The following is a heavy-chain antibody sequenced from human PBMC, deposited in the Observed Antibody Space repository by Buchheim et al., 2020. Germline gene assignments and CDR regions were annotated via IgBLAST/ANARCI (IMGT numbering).Heavy chain of an antibody. V-gene: IGHV4-31*02. J-gene: IGHJ6*02. CDR3: ARRTPITYGSGSHHYYYYGMDV. D-gene: IGHD3-10*01. CDR1: GGSISSGGYY. CDR2: IYYSGST. Sequence: QVQLQESGPGLVKPSQTLSLTCTVSGGSISSGGYYWSWIRQHPGKGLEWIGYIYYSGSTYYNPSLKSRVTISVDTSKNQFSLKLSSMTAADTAVYYCARRTPITYGSGSHHYYYYGMDVWGQGTT.